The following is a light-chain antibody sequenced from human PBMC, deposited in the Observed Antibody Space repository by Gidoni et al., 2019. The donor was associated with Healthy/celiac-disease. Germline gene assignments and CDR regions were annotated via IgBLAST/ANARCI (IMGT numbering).Light chain of an antibody. CDR3: QQSYSTPWT. Sequence: DIQMTQPPSSLSASVGDRVTITCRASQSISSYLHWYQQKPGKAPKLLIYAASSLQSGVPSRFSGSGSGTDFTLTISSLQPEDFATYYCQQSYSTPWTFGQXTKVEIK. CDR2: AAS. CDR1: QSISSY. J-gene: IGKJ1*01. V-gene: IGKV1-39*01.